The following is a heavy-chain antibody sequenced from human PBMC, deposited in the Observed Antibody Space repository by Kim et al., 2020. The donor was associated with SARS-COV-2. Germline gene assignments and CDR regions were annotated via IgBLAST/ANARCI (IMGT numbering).Heavy chain of an antibody. J-gene: IGHJ2*01. CDR1: GFTFSSYS. Sequence: GGSLRLSCAASGFTFSSYSMNWVRQAPGKGLEWVLSISSSSSYIYYADSVKGRFTISRDNAKNSLYLQMNSLRAEDTAVYYCASSIVVVPWYFDLWGRGTLVTVSS. D-gene: IGHD3-22*01. V-gene: IGHV3-21*01. CDR3: ASSIVVVPWYFDL. CDR2: ISSSSSYI.